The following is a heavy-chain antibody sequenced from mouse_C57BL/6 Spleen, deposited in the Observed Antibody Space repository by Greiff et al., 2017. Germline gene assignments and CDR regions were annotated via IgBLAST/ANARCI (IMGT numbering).Heavy chain of an antibody. CDR2: INPNNGGT. CDR3: ARAREVYYGYDDFAY. J-gene: IGHJ3*01. D-gene: IGHD2-2*01. Sequence: EVQLQQSGPELVKPGASVKMSCKASGYTFTDYNMHWVKQSHGTSLEWIGYINPNNGGTSYNQKFKGKATLTVNKSSSTAYMELRSLTSEDSAVYYCARAREVYYGYDDFAYWGQGTLVTVSA. CDR1: GYTFTDYN. V-gene: IGHV1-22*01.